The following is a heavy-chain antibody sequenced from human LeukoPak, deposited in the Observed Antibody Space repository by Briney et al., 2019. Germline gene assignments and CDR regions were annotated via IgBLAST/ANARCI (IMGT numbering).Heavy chain of an antibody. CDR2: ISLTGRT. J-gene: IGHJ4*02. CDR3: SRESGAFCPFGH. V-gene: IGHV4-4*02. Sequence: SETLSLTCGVSGGSISSTNWWSWVRQPPGQGLEWIGEISLTGRTNYHTSLNGRVTMSLDQSRNQLSLNLTAVTAADTAIYYCSRESGAFCPFGHWGQGTLVIVPP. D-gene: IGHD1-26*01. CDR1: GGSISSTNW.